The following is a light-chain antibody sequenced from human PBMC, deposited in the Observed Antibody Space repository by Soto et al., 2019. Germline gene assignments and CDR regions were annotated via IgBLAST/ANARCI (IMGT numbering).Light chain of an antibody. CDR3: QQYQSYSRT. Sequence: DIQMTQSPSTLSSSVGDRVTITCRASQSISSWLAWYQQKPGKAPKLLIYDASSLESGVPSRFSGSGAGTEFTLIISSLTPDDVASYYCQQYQSYSRTFGQGTKLEIK. CDR1: QSISSW. CDR2: DAS. V-gene: IGKV1-5*01. J-gene: IGKJ1*01.